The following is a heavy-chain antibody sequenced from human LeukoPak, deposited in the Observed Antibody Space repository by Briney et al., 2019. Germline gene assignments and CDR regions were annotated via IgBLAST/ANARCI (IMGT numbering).Heavy chain of an antibody. CDR3: ARELPHTYNFDY. D-gene: IGHD3-10*01. J-gene: IGHJ4*02. V-gene: IGHV1-46*01. CDR1: GYTXTTYY. CDR2: INLSGGST. Sequence: ASVKVSCKASGYTXTTYYIHGVRQAPGQGLEYMGIINLSGGSTSYAQRFQGRVAMTQDTSTSTVYMELSSLRSEDTAVYYCARELPHTYNFDYWGQGTLVTVSS.